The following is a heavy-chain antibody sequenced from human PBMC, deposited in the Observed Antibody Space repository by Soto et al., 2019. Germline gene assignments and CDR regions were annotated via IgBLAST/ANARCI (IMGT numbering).Heavy chain of an antibody. CDR1: GFTFSSYG. Sequence: PGGSLRLSCAASGFTFSSYGMHWVRQAPGKGLEWVAVISYDGSNKYYADSVKGRFTISRDNSKNTLYLQMNSLRAEDTAVYYCARALGGMDVWGQGTTVTVSS. CDR2: ISYDGSNK. V-gene: IGHV3-30*19. CDR3: ARALGGMDV. D-gene: IGHD1-26*01. J-gene: IGHJ6*02.